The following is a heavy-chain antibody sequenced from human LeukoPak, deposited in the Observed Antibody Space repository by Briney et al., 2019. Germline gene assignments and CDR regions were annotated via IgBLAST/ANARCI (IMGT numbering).Heavy chain of an antibody. Sequence: GRSLRLSCAASGITFSSHAMSCVRQAPGKGLEWVSLISGSGGHTYYGDSVKGRFTISRDNSTNRLYLQMNSLRPEDAAVYYCAKGGAATMRDGYNYYYYYMEVWGRGTTVTVSS. CDR3: AKGGAATMRDGYNYYYYYMEV. CDR1: GITFSSHA. V-gene: IGHV3-23*01. J-gene: IGHJ6*03. CDR2: ISGSGGHT. D-gene: IGHD5-24*01.